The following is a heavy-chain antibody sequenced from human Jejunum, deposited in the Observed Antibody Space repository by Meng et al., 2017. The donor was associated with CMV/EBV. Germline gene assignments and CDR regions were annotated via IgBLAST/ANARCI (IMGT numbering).Heavy chain of an antibody. CDR3: ARGGDCSSTSCLFDS. CDR2: VYYSGGT. D-gene: IGHD2-2*01. CDR1: GGSIRSYY. V-gene: IGHV4-59*01. J-gene: IGHJ4*02. Sequence: AGGSIRSYYWSWFRQPPGKGLEWIGHVYYSGGTNYNPSLKSRVTISVDTSKNQFSLNLRSVTAADTAVYYCARGGDCSSTSCLFDSWGQGTRVTVSS.